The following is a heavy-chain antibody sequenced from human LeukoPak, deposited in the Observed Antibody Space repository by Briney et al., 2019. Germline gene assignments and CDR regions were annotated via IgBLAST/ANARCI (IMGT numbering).Heavy chain of an antibody. V-gene: IGHV1-24*01. CDR2: FDPEDGET. CDR3: ATDKMSYYYDSSGSRPLDY. J-gene: IGHJ4*02. Sequence: ASVKVSCKVSGYTLTELSMHWVRQAPGKGLEWMGGFDPEDGETIYAQKFQGRVTMTEDTSTDTAYMELSSLRSEDTAVYYCATDKMSYYYDSSGSRPLDYWGQGTLVTVSS. D-gene: IGHD3-22*01. CDR1: GYTLTELS.